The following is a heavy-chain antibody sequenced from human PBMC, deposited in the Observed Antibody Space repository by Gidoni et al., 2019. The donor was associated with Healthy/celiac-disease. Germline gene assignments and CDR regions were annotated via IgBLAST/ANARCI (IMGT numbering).Heavy chain of an antibody. Sequence: EVQLVESGGGLVQPGGSLRLSCGASGFTVSSNYMSWVRQAPGKGLEWVSVSYSGGSTYYADSVKGRFTISRDNSKNTLYLQMNSLRAEDTAVYYCARAGWGSYNAFDIWGQGTMVTVSS. CDR3: ARAGWGSYNAFDI. D-gene: IGHD1-26*01. CDR1: GFTVSSNY. J-gene: IGHJ3*02. CDR2: SYSGGST. V-gene: IGHV3-66*01.